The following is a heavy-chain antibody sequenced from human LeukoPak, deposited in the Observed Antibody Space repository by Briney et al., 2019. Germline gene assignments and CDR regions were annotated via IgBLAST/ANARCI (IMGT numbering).Heavy chain of an antibody. CDR3: ARDKNHYDTRGDF. J-gene: IGHJ4*02. CDR1: GYTFTSFG. CDR2: ISPYNGNT. D-gene: IGHD3-22*01. V-gene: IGHV1-18*01. Sequence: ASVKVSCKASGYTFTSFGISWVRQTPGQGLEWMGWISPYNGNTNYPQKVQGRITVTTDTSTSTAYMELRSLRSDDTAVYYCARDKNHYDTRGDFWGQGNLVTVSS.